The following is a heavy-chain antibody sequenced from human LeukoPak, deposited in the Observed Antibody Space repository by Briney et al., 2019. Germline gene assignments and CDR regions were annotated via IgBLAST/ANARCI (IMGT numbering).Heavy chain of an antibody. CDR1: GFTFTSYS. V-gene: IGHV3-23*01. J-gene: IGHJ4*02. CDR3: AKDRGDGDYFDY. D-gene: IGHD3-10*01. Sequence: GGSLRLSCAASGFTFTSYSMNWVRQAPGKGLEWVSTISGGGGSTYYADSVKGRFTISRDNSKNTLYLQMNSLRAEDTAVYYCAKDRGDGDYFDYWGQGTLVTVSS. CDR2: ISGGGGST.